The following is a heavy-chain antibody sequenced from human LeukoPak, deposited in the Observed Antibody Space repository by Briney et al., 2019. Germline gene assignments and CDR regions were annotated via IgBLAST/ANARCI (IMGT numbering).Heavy chain of an antibody. V-gene: IGHV3-48*01. J-gene: IGHJ5*02. CDR3: ARVIENA. Sequence: GGSLRLSCAVSGSTFSSYSMNWVRQPPGKGLEWVSYISSINTICYADSVKGRFTISRDNGKNSLYLQMNNLRAEDTAVYYCARVIENAWGQGTLVTVSS. D-gene: IGHD2/OR15-2a*01. CDR2: ISSINTI. CDR1: GSTFSSYS.